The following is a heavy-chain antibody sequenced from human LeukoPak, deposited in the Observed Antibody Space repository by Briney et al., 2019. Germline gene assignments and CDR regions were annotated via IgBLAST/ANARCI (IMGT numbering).Heavy chain of an antibody. J-gene: IGHJ5*02. V-gene: IGHV3-7*01. CDR1: GFTFSSYW. CDR2: IKEDGSET. D-gene: IGHD2-2*01. Sequence: GGSLRLSCAASGFTFSSYWMSWVRQAPGKGLEWVANIKEDGSETYYVDSVKGRFTISRDNAKNTLYLQMNSLRAEDTAVYYCARGSRSSSYCSSTSCYDNWFVPWGEGTLVTVSS. CDR3: ARGSRSSSYCSSTSCYDNWFVP.